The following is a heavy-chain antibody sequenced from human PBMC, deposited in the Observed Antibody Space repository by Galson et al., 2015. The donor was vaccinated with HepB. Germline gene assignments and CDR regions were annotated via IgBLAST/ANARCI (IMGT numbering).Heavy chain of an antibody. V-gene: IGHV3-23*01. J-gene: IGHJ4*02. Sequence: SLRLSCAASGFTFSNYAMSWVRQAPGERLEWVSAISDSSYKTYYADSMKGRFTISRDNSKNTLYLQMNNLRAEDTAVYFCAKGRKWELPLDYWGQGTLVSVSS. CDR3: AKGRKWELPLDY. D-gene: IGHD1-26*01. CDR2: ISDSSYKT. CDR1: GFTFSNYA.